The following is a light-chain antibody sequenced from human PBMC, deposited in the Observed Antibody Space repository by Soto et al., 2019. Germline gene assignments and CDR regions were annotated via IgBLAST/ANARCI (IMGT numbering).Light chain of an antibody. Sequence: EIVMTQSPATLSVSPGERATLSCRASQSVTNNLAWYQHKPGQAPRLLIYGASTRATGIPARLSGSGSGTEFTLTFSSLQSEDFAVYYCQQYNNWPLTFGQGTKVDI. V-gene: IGKV3-15*01. CDR1: QSVTNN. CDR2: GAS. CDR3: QQYNNWPLT. J-gene: IGKJ1*01.